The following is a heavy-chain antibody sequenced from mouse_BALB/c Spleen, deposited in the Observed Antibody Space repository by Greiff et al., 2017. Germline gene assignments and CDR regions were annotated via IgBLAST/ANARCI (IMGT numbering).Heavy chain of an antibody. V-gene: IGHV1-5*01. CDR2: IYPGNSDT. CDR1: GYSFTSYW. Sequence: EVKLMESGTVLVRPGASVKMSCKASGYSFTSYWMHWVKQRPGQGLEWIGAIYPGNSDTSYNQKFKGKAKLTAVTSASTAYMELSSLTSEDSAVYYCTREGDGYYDAMDYWGQGTSVTVSS. D-gene: IGHD2-3*01. CDR3: TREGDGYYDAMDY. J-gene: IGHJ4*01.